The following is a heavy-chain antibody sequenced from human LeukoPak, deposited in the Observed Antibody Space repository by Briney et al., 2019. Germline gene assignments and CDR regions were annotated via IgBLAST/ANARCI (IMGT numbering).Heavy chain of an antibody. J-gene: IGHJ4*02. Sequence: PGGSLRLSCAASGFTFDDYGMSWVRQAPGKGLEWVSGINWNGGSTGYADSVKGRFTISRDNAKNPLYLQMNSLRAEDTALYYCARVNYDFWSGYSDYWGQGTLVTVSS. CDR2: INWNGGST. D-gene: IGHD3-3*01. V-gene: IGHV3-20*04. CDR1: GFTFDDYG. CDR3: ARVNYDFWSGYSDY.